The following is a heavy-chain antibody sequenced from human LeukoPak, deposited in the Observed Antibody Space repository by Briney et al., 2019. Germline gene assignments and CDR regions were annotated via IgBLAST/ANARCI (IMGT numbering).Heavy chain of an antibody. CDR3: AKEGVRGYSYGYGTRNKWFDF. CDR1: GFTFSDNS. CDR2: ISSSGSMI. V-gene: IGHV3-11*04. Sequence: GGSLRLSCVASGFTFSDNSMTWIRQAPGKGLEWVSYISSSGSMIKYADSVKGRFTISRDNTKNLLYLEMNSLRAEDTAVYYCAKEGVRGYSYGYGTRNKWFDFWGQGTLVTVSS. J-gene: IGHJ5*01. D-gene: IGHD5-18*01.